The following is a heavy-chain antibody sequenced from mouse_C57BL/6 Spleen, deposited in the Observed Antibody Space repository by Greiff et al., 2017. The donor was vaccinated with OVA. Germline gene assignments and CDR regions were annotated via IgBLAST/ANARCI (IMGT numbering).Heavy chain of an antibody. CDR3: ARSGYYYGSSYFDY. V-gene: IGHV1-7*01. CDR2: INPSSGYT. J-gene: IGHJ2*01. Sequence: QVQLQQSGAELAKPGASVKLSCKASGYTFTSYWMHWVKQRPGQGLEWIGYINPSSGYTKYNQKFKDKATLTADKPSSTAYMQLSSLTYEDSAVYYCARSGYYYGSSYFDYWGQGTTLTVSS. D-gene: IGHD1-1*01. CDR1: GYTFTSYW.